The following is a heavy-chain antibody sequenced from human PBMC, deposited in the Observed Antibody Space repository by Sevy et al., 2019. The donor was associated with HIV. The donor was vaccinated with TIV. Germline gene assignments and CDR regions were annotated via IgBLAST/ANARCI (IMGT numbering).Heavy chain of an antibody. CDR3: ARDGPSGFGELLGGYSSGWYYYYGMDV. D-gene: IGHD6-19*01. J-gene: IGHJ6*02. CDR2: ISSSGSTI. CDR1: GFTFSDYY. V-gene: IGHV3-11*01. Sequence: GGSLRLSCAASGFTFSDYYMSWIRQAPGKGLEWVSYISSSGSTIYYTDSVKGRFTISRDNAKNSLYLQMNSLRAEDTAEFYCARDGPSGFGELLGGYSSGWYYYYGMDVWGQGTTVTVSS.